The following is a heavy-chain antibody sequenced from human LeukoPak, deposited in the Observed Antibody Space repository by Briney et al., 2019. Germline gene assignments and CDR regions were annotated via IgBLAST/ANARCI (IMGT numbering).Heavy chain of an antibody. CDR2: IYSGGST. V-gene: IGHV3-66*01. CDR3: ARYGDYWYYFDY. D-gene: IGHD4-17*01. Sequence: GGSLRLSCAASGFTVSSNYMSWVRQAPGKGLEWVSVIYSGGSTYYADSVKGRFTISRDNSKNTLYLQMNSLRAEDTAVYYCARYGDYWYYFDYWGQGTLVTVSS. J-gene: IGHJ4*02. CDR1: GFTVSSNY.